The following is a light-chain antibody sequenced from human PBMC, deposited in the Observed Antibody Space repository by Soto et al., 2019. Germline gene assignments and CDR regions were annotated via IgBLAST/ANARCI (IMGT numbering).Light chain of an antibody. V-gene: IGKV1-39*01. CDR2: AAS. CDR3: QQSYTTASIT. Sequence: DIQMTQSPSSLSASVGDRVTITCRASQSISRNLNWYQHKPGQAPKLLIYAASSLQNGVPSRFSGGGSGTEFTLRISSLQREDFGTYYCQQSYTTASITFGQGTRLEIK. J-gene: IGKJ5*01. CDR1: QSISRN.